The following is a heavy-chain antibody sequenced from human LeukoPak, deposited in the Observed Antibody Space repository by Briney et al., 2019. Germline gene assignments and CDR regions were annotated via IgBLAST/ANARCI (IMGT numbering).Heavy chain of an antibody. V-gene: IGHV3-48*03. J-gene: IGHJ4*02. Sequence: PGGSLRLSCAASGFTFSSYEMNWVRQAPGKGLEWVSCITSSGSTIYYADSVKGRFTISRDNAKNSLYLQMNSLRAEGTAVYYCARGSGYLIDYWGQGTLVTVSS. D-gene: IGHD5-18*01. CDR3: ARGSGYLIDY. CDR1: GFTFSSYE. CDR2: ITSSGSTI.